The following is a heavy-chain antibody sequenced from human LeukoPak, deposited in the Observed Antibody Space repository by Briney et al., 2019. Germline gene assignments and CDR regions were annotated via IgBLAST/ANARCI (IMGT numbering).Heavy chain of an antibody. J-gene: IGHJ4*02. CDR3: TTIKRGDIFGYFDF. V-gene: IGHV4-59*11. CDR1: GGSITTHH. D-gene: IGHD5-18*01. Sequence: SETLSLTCTVSGGSITTHHWKWIRQTPGKGLEWIGYVFDSGCNKVNPSLTSRVTLSTDTPKNHLSLRPSPVTAADTAVYYCTTIKRGDIFGYFDFWGQGILVTVSS. CDR2: VFDSGCN.